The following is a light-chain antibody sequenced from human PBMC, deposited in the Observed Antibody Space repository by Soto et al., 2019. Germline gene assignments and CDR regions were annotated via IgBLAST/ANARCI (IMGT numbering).Light chain of an antibody. V-gene: IGLV1-40*01. CDR2: GNT. Sequence: QSVLTQPPSVSGAPGQRVTISCTGSSSNIGAGYDVNWYQQLPGTAPKLLIYGNTNRPSGVPDRFSGSKSGTSASLAITGLQAEDEADYYCQSYDSSLSGSYVFGTGTKVTV. CDR1: SSNIGAGYD. CDR3: QSYDSSLSGSYV. J-gene: IGLJ1*01.